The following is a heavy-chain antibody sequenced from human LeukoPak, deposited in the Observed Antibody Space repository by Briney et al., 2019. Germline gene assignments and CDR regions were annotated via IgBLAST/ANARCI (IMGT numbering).Heavy chain of an antibody. V-gene: IGHV3-7*01. CDR1: GFTFSSYW. CDR2: IKEDGSEK. J-gene: IGHJ1*01. Sequence: PGGSLRLSCAASGFTFSSYWMSWVRQAPGKGLEWVANIKEDGSEKNYVDSVKGRFTISRDNAKDSLYLQMSSLRADDTAVYFCARDRLLYYYDSGPTGHFQHWGQGTLVTVSS. CDR3: ARDRLLYYYDSGPTGHFQH. D-gene: IGHD3-22*01.